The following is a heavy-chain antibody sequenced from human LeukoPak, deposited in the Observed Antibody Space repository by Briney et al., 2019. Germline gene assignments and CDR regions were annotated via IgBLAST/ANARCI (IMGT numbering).Heavy chain of an antibody. Sequence: SVKVSCKASGGTFSNYAINWVRQAPGQGLEWMGRIIPVLGITNYAQKIQGRVTIIADKSTSIAYMELSSLTSEDTAVYYCARSGGFSGSWYVYWGQGTLVTVSS. CDR3: ARSGGFSGSWYVY. CDR1: GGTFSNYA. D-gene: IGHD6-13*01. V-gene: IGHV1-69*04. CDR2: IIPVLGIT. J-gene: IGHJ4*02.